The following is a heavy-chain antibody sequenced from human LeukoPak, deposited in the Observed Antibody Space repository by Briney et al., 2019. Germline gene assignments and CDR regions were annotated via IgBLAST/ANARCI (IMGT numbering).Heavy chain of an antibody. CDR3: ARVLSFRYYFDY. CDR1: GFTVSNNY. Sequence: GGSLGLSCAASGFTVSNNYMSWVRQAPGKGLEWGSVIYSGGSTYYADSVKGRCTISRDNSKNTLDLQMNSLRAEDTAVYYCARVLSFRYYFDYWGQGTLVTVSS. V-gene: IGHV3-53*01. J-gene: IGHJ4*02. CDR2: IYSGGST.